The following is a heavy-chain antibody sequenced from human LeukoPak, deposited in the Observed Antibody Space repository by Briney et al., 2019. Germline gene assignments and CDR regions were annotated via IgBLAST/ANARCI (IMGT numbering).Heavy chain of an antibody. J-gene: IGHJ6*03. Sequence: GGSLRLSCAASGFTFSSYSMNWVRQAPGKGLEWVSSISSSSSYIYYADSVKGRFTISRDNAKNSLYLQMNSLRAEDTAVYYCARGSDYGDYIVYYMDVWGKGTTVTVPS. CDR2: ISSSSSYI. CDR3: ARGSDYGDYIVYYMDV. V-gene: IGHV3-21*01. D-gene: IGHD4-17*01. CDR1: GFTFSSYS.